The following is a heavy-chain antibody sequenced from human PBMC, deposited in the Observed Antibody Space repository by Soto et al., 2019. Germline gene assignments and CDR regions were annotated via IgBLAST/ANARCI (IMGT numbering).Heavy chain of an antibody. Sequence: QVQLQESGPGLVKPSGTLSLTCAVSGGSISSSNWWSWVRQPPGKGLEWIGEIYHSGSTNYNPSRKSRVPITVDKSKNQFSLKLSSVTAADTAVYYCARVGIAAAGTPFDYWGQGTLVTVSS. CDR1: GGSISSSNW. V-gene: IGHV4-4*02. CDR2: IYHSGST. CDR3: ARVGIAAAGTPFDY. J-gene: IGHJ4*02. D-gene: IGHD6-13*01.